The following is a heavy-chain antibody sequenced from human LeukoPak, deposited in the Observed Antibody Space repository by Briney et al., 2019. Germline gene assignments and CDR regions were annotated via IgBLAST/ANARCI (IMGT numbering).Heavy chain of an antibody. J-gene: IGHJ6*02. CDR3: ARRAFALDV. Sequence: SETLSLTCTVSGGSISSYYWSWIRQPPGKGLEWIGYIYYSGSTNYNPSLKGRVTMSVDTSTNQSSLKLTSVTAADTALYYCARRAFALDVWGQGTTVTVSS. V-gene: IGHV4-59*01. CDR2: IYYSGST. CDR1: GGSISSYY.